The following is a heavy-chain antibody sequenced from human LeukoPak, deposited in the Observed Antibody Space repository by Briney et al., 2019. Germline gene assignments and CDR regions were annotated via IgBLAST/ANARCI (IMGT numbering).Heavy chain of an antibody. Sequence: PSETLSLTCTVSGGSISSYYWSWIRQPPGKGLEWIGYIYTSGSTNYNPSLKSRVTISVDTSKNQFSLRLSSVTAADTAVYYCARQGEITVSQIDAFDIWGQGTMVTVSS. CDR2: IYTSGST. D-gene: IGHD3-16*01. J-gene: IGHJ3*02. CDR3: ARQGEITVSQIDAFDI. CDR1: GGSISSYY. V-gene: IGHV4-4*09.